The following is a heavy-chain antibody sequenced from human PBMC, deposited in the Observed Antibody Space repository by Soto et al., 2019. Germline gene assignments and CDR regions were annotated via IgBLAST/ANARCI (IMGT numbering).Heavy chain of an antibody. Sequence: EVQLVESGGGLVQPGGSLRLSCAASGFTFSDHYMDWVRQAPGKGLEWVGRTRNKANSYSTEYAAYVKGRVTIPRDVSKNSMYLQLDSLKPEDTAVYHCDRGAYGSWRMDLWGQGTSVTVSS. V-gene: IGHV3-72*01. CDR2: TRNKANSYST. D-gene: IGHD3-10*01. CDR1: GFTFSDHY. CDR3: DRGAYGSWRMDL. J-gene: IGHJ6*02.